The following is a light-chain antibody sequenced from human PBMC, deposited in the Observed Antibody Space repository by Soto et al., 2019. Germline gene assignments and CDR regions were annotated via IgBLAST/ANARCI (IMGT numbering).Light chain of an antibody. CDR1: KLGDKY. V-gene: IGLV3-1*01. Sequence: SYELTQPPSVSGSPGQTASITCSGDKLGDKYACWYQQKPGQSPVLVIYQDSKRPSGIPERFSGSNSGNTATLTIGGTQAMDEADYYCQAWDSSTGVVFGGGTKLTVL. CDR2: QDS. J-gene: IGLJ2*01. CDR3: QAWDSSTGVV.